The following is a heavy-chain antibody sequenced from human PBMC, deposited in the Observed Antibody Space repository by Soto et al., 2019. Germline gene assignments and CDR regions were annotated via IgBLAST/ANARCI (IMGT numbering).Heavy chain of an antibody. Sequence: QVQLVESGGGVVQPGRSLRLSCEASGFTFRSHGMHWVRQAPGKGLEWLAVIWYDGSEKYYADSVKGRFTISRDNSKNTLYLPRNSLTVEDTAVYYCARWSDNKVVDPWGQGTVVTVS. V-gene: IGHV3-33*01. CDR2: IWYDGSEK. CDR3: ARWSDNKVVDP. D-gene: IGHD1-1*01. CDR1: GFTFRSHG. J-gene: IGHJ5*02.